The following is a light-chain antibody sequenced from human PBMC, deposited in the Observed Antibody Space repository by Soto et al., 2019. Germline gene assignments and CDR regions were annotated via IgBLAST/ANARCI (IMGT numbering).Light chain of an antibody. V-gene: IGLV2-14*01. CDR3: CSYTSSDTHLV. Sequence: QLVLTQPASVSGSPGQSITISCTGSSSDVGGYNYVSWYQQHPGKAPKLMIYEVINRPSGVSSRFSGSKSGNTASLTISGLQAEDEADYYCCSYTSSDTHLVFGGGTKLTVL. J-gene: IGLJ3*02. CDR1: SSDVGGYNY. CDR2: EVI.